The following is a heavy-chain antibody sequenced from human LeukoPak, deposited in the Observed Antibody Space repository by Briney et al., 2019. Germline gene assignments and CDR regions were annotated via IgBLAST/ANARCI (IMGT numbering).Heavy chain of an antibody. CDR1: GFTFSSYG. CDR2: INSDGSST. V-gene: IGHV3-74*01. J-gene: IGHJ4*02. D-gene: IGHD3-22*01. Sequence: SGGSLRLSCAASGFTFSSYGMHWVRQAPGKGLVWVSRINSDGSSTSYADSVKGRFTISRDNAKNTLYLQMNSLRAEDTAVYYCASGYYDSSGYYYLSDGLRFDYWGQGTLVTVSS. CDR3: ASGYYDSSGYYYLSDGLRFDY.